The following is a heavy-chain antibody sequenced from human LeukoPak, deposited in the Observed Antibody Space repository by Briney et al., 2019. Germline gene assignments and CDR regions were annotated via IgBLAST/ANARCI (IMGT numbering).Heavy chain of an antibody. J-gene: IGHJ4*02. D-gene: IGHD3-9*01. Sequence: SETLSLTCTVSGGSISSNYYWGWIRQPPGKGLEWIVSFFYSGSTYYNPSLKSRVTISVDTSKNQFSLRLSSVTAADTAVYYCAREMTGTDSGFDHWGQGTLVTVSS. CDR2: FFYSGST. CDR1: GGSISSNYY. V-gene: IGHV4-39*07. CDR3: AREMTGTDSGFDH.